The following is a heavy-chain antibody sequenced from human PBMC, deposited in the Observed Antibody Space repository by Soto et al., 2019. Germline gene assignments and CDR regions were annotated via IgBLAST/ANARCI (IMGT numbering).Heavy chain of an antibody. D-gene: IGHD2-2*01. CDR1: GGSISSYY. CDR3: ARHTPYCSSTSCPVYYFDY. Sequence: QVQLQESGPGLVKPSETLSLTCTVSGGSISSYYWSWIRQPPGKGLEWIGYIYYSGSTNYNPPLKRRSTISVEQSKTQFSLKLSSVTATYTAVYYCARHTPYCSSTSCPVYYFDYWGQGTLVTVSS. V-gene: IGHV4-59*08. J-gene: IGHJ4*02. CDR2: IYYSGST.